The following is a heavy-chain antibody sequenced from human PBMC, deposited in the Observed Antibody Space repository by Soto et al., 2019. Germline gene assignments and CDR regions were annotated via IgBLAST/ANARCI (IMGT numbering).Heavy chain of an antibody. CDR1: GGSISSSSYY. CDR2: IYYSGST. J-gene: IGHJ4*02. D-gene: IGHD3-10*01. Sequence: QLQLQESGPGLVKPSETLSLTCTVSGGSISSSSYYWGWIRQPPGKGLEWIGSIYYSGSTYYNPSLKSRVTISVDTSKNQFALKLSSVTAPDTAVYYCARQYYYGSGSYYKALDYWGQGTLVTVSS. V-gene: IGHV4-39*01. CDR3: ARQYYYGSGSYYKALDY.